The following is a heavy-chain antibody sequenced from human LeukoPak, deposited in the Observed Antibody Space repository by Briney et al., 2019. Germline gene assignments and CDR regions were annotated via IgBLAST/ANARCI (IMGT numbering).Heavy chain of an antibody. V-gene: IGHV3-20*04. CDR2: IKWDGGRT. Sequence: PGGSLRLSCAASGFTFDDHGMSWVRQAPGKGLEWVSGIKWDGGRTGYADSVKGRFTISRDNAKNSLYLQMNSLRAEDTAVYYCARGGSYLSAFDIWGQGTMVTVSS. CDR1: GFTFDDHG. CDR3: ARGGSYLSAFDI. J-gene: IGHJ3*02. D-gene: IGHD1-26*01.